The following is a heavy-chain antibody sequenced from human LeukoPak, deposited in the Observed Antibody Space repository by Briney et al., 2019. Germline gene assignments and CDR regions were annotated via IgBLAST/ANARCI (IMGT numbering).Heavy chain of an antibody. D-gene: IGHD6-19*01. CDR2: INHSGST. V-gene: IGHV4-34*01. CDR1: GGSFSGYY. CDR3: ARSTVVPWLGPEYYFDY. J-gene: IGHJ4*02. Sequence: KPSETLSLTCAVYGGSFSGYYWSWIRQPPGKGLEWIGEINHSGSTNYNPSLKSRVTISVDTSKNQFSLKLSSVTAADTAVYYCARSTVVPWLGPEYYFDYWGQGTLVTVSS.